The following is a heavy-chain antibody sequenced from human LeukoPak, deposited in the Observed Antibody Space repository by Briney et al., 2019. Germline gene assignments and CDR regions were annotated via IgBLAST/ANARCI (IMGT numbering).Heavy chain of an antibody. Sequence: ASVKVSCKASGYTFTGYYMHWVRQAPGQGLEWMGWINPNSGGTNYAQKFQGRVTMTRDTSISTAYMELSSLRSEDTAVYYCARGSVADYYYYYYGMDVWGQGTTVTVSS. V-gene: IGHV1-2*02. J-gene: IGHJ6*02. D-gene: IGHD6-19*01. CDR1: GYTFTGYY. CDR2: INPNSGGT. CDR3: ARGSVADYYYYYYGMDV.